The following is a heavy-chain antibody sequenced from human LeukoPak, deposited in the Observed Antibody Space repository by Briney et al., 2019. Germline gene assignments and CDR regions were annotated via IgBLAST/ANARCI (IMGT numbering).Heavy chain of an antibody. CDR1: GDSIRSYY. CDR2: IYYTGST. D-gene: IGHD5-12*01. J-gene: IGHJ4*01. Sequence: SETLSLTCTVSGDSIRSYYWNWIRRPPGKGLEWIGYIYYTGSTSYNPSLKSRVTISLDTSKSQFSLRLTSVTAADKAVYYCASHGSSGHDPLTWGQGTLVTVSS. V-gene: IGHV4-59*08. CDR3: ASHGSSGHDPLT.